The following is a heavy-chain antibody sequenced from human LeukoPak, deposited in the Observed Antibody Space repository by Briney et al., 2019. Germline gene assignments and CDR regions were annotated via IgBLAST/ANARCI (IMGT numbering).Heavy chain of an antibody. V-gene: IGHV1-18*01. CDR2: ISTYNGNT. CDR3: ARVRSYYYGSGSLSY. Sequence: ASVKVTCKASGYTFTKYGITWVRQAPGQGLEWMGWISTYNGNTNYAQKLQGRVTMTTDTSTSTAYMELRSLISDDAAVYYCARVRSYYYGSGSLSYWGQGTLVTVSS. CDR1: GYTFTKYG. D-gene: IGHD3-10*01. J-gene: IGHJ4*02.